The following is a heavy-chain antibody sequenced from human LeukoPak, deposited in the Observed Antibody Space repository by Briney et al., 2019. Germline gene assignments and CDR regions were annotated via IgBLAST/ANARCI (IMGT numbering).Heavy chain of an antibody. CDR3: ARDSGSGYSSSQVYYYYMDV. Sequence: GASVKVSCKASGYTFTSYYMHWVRQAPGQGLEWMGIINPSGGTTSYAQKFQGRVTMTRDTSTSTVYMDLSSLSSEDTAVYYCARDSGSGYSSSQVYYYYMDVWGKGTTVTVSS. CDR1: GYTFTSYY. D-gene: IGHD6-13*01. J-gene: IGHJ6*03. V-gene: IGHV1-46*01. CDR2: INPSGGTT.